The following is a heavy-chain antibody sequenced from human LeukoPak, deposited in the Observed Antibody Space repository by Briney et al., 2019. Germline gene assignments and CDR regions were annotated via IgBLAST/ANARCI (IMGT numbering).Heavy chain of an antibody. J-gene: IGHJ4*02. Sequence: ASVKVSCKASGYTFTSYDINWVRQATGQGLEWMGWMNPNSGNTGYAQKFQGRVTMTRNISISTAYMELSSLRSEDTAVYYCATNHYDILTGYYNVHHFDYWGQGTQVTVSS. CDR2: MNPNSGNT. V-gene: IGHV1-8*01. CDR3: ATNHYDILTGYYNVHHFDY. CDR1: GYTFTSYD. D-gene: IGHD3-9*01.